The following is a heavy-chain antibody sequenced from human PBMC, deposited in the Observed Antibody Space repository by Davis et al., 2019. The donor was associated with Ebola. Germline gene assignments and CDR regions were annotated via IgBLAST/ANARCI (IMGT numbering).Heavy chain of an antibody. CDR3: ATKPRYSGHGAYFDY. J-gene: IGHJ4*02. CDR2: IYYSGTT. Sequence: SETLSLTCTVSGGSMSSYYWSWIRQPPGKGLEWIGNIYYSGTTNLNPSLKSRVTISGDTSKNQFSLKLNSVTAADTAMYYCATKPRYSGHGAYFDYWGQGTLVTVSS. V-gene: IGHV4-59*01. D-gene: IGHD5-12*01. CDR1: GGSMSSYY.